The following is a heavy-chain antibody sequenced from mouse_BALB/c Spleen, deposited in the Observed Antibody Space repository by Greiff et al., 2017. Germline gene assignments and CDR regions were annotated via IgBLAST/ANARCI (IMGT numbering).Heavy chain of an antibody. D-gene: IGHD3-2*01. CDR1: GYSITSGYY. CDR2: ISYDGSN. Sequence: EESGPGLVKPSQSLSLTCSVTGYSITSGYYWNWIRQFPGNKLEWMGYISYDGSNNYNPSLKNRISITRDTSKNQFFLKLNSVTTEDTATYYCARGQLGLWFAYWGQGTLVTVSA. CDR3: ARGQLGLWFAY. V-gene: IGHV3-6*02. J-gene: IGHJ3*01.